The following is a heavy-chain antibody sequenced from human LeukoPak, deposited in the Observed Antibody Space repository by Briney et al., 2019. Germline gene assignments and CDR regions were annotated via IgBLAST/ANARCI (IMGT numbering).Heavy chain of an antibody. V-gene: IGHV1-18*01. J-gene: IGHJ4*02. CDR1: GYTFTSYG. Sequence: EASVKVSCKASGYTFTSYGISWVRQAPGQGLEWMGWISAYNGNTNYAQKLQGRVTMTTDTSTSTAYMELRSLRSDDTAVYYCARVWRRTGDVPTFYWGQGTLVTVSS. D-gene: IGHD3/OR15-3a*01. CDR3: ARVWRRTGDVPTFY. CDR2: ISAYNGNT.